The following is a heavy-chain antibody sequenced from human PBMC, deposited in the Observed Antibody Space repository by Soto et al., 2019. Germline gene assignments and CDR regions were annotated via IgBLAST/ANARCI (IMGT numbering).Heavy chain of an antibody. D-gene: IGHD1-26*01. CDR2: IYYRGST. J-gene: IGHJ4*02. CDR3: ARVKEQSPPFVFDY. Sequence: SETRSLTCTVSGGSISRYYWRWIRQPPGKGLEWIGYIYYRGSTNYNPSLKSRVTISVDTPKNQFSLKLSSVAAADTAVYYWARVKEQSPPFVFDYWGQGTLVTVSS. CDR1: GGSISRYY. V-gene: IGHV4-59*01.